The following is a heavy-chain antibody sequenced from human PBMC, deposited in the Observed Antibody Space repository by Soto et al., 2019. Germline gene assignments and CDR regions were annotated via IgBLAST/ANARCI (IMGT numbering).Heavy chain of an antibody. Sequence: SETLSLTCTVSGGSISGSYWNWIRQPAGKGLEWIGRVYSSGTTTYNPSLKSRVTMSVDTSKNQFSLKLTSVTAADTAVYFCAKDASGGYNWFDPWGQGTLVTVSS. CDR3: AKDASGGYNWFDP. J-gene: IGHJ5*02. CDR2: VYSSGTT. D-gene: IGHD3-10*01. V-gene: IGHV4-4*07. CDR1: GGSISGSY.